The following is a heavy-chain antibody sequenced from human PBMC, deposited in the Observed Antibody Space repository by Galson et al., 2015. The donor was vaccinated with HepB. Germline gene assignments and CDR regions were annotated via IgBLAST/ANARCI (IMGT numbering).Heavy chain of an antibody. V-gene: IGHV1-18*01. D-gene: IGHD3-16*01. J-gene: IGHJ3*02. CDR3: ARVLRGGSAFDI. CDR1: GYTFSSYG. Sequence: SVKVSCKASGYTFSSYGITWVRQAPGQGLEWMGWISGYNGNTNYAQKLQGRVTMTTDTSTTTAYMKLRSLRSDDTAVYYCARVLRGGSAFDIWGQGTMVTVSS. CDR2: ISGYNGNT.